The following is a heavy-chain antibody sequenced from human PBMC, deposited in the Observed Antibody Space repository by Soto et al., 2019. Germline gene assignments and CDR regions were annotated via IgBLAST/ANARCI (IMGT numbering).Heavy chain of an antibody. V-gene: IGHV3-15*01. CDR3: ATGGYYPDY. D-gene: IGHD3-10*01. CDR1: GFTFSNAW. CDR2: VKSKTHGGTT. Sequence: GGSLSLSCAGSGFTFSNAWMNWVRQAPGKGLEWVGRVKSKTHGGTTDYAAPVKGRFTISRDDSENTVFLQMNSLKTEDTAVYSCATGGYYPDYWGQGTLVTVSS. J-gene: IGHJ4*02.